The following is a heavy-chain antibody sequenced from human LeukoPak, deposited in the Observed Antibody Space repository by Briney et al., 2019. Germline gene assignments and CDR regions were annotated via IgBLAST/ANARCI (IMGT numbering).Heavy chain of an antibody. CDR2: IIPIFGTA. D-gene: IGHD6-19*01. Sequence: SVKVSCKASGGTFSSYAISWVRQAPGQGLEWMGGIIPIFGTANYAQKFQGRVTITADKSTSTAYVELSSLRSEDTAVYYCATDRYSSGWSPNWGQGTLVTVSS. CDR3: ATDRYSSGWSPN. V-gene: IGHV1-69*06. J-gene: IGHJ4*02. CDR1: GGTFSSYA.